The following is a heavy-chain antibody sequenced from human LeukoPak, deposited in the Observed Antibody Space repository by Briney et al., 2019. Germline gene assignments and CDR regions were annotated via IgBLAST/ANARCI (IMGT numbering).Heavy chain of an antibody. J-gene: IGHJ5*02. D-gene: IGHD7-27*01. Sequence: ASVRVSCKAAGNSVTGYCMYWVRQAPGQWLEWMGRSNPNSGGTNYAQKFQDRVTMTRDTSISTAYMELSRLRSDDTAVYYCARERSDWGSENWFDPWGQGTLVTVSS. CDR3: ARERSDWGSENWFDP. V-gene: IGHV1-2*06. CDR2: SNPNSGGT. CDR1: GNSVTGYC.